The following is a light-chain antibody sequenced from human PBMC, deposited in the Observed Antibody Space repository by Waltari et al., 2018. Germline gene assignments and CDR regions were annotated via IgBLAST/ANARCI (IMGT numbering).Light chain of an antibody. Sequence: QSVLTQPPAASGTPGQRVTISCAGSTSNLGTNYVTWYEKFPGAAPKLLIYRINQRPSGVPDRFSGSKSGTSASLVISGLRSEDEADYFCAGWDDNLSVVFGGGTKLTVL. CDR2: RIN. CDR1: TSNLGTNY. CDR3: AGWDDNLSVV. V-gene: IGLV1-47*01. J-gene: IGLJ2*01.